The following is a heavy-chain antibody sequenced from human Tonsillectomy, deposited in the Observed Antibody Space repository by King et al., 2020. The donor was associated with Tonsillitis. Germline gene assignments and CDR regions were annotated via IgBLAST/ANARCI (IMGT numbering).Heavy chain of an antibody. Sequence: VQLVESGGNLVQPGGSLRLSCAASGFVFDDYAMHWVRQAPGKGLEWVSSISWSGGIIAYAGSVEGRFTISRDNAKNSLYLQMNSLRTEDTALYYCAKDIRGTGSDAFERWGQGTMVTVSS. CDR1: GFVFDDYA. CDR2: ISWSGGII. V-gene: IGHV3-9*01. J-gene: IGHJ3*01. CDR3: AKDIRGTGSDAFER. D-gene: IGHD7-27*01.